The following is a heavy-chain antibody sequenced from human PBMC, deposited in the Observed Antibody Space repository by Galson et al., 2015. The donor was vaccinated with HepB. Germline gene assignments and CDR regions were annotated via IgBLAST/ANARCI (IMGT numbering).Heavy chain of an antibody. CDR1: GGAYGSYA. V-gene: IGHV1-69*13. CDR2: IIPIFGTA. CDR3: ARATCSTCSLHH. J-gene: IGHJ1*01. Sequence: SVKVSCKASGGAYGSYAISWVRQAPGQGLEWMGEIIPIFGTANYAQKLQGRVTITADESTSKVYMELSSLRSDDTAVYYCARATCSTCSLHHWGQGTLVTVSS. D-gene: IGHD6-13*01.